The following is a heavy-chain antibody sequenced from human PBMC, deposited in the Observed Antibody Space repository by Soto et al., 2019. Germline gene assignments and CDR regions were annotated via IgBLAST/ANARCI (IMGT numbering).Heavy chain of an antibody. D-gene: IGHD4-17*01. J-gene: IGHJ2*01. CDR3: ATATTVATGWYVDL. CDR1: GYFFSNYA. Sequence: ASVKVSCKASGYFFSNYAMHWVRHAPGQRREWLGRINAVNGNTKYSEKFQDRVTLMRDTSASTAYMELTSLRAEDTAVYFCATATTVATGWYVDLWG. V-gene: IGHV1-3*01. CDR2: INAVNGNT.